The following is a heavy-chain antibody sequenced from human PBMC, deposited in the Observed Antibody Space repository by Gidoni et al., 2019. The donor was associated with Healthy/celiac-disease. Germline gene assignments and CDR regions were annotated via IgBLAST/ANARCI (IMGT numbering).Heavy chain of an antibody. V-gene: IGHV1-69*04. CDR2: IIPILDIT. CDR1: GGTFRSYA. Sequence: QVQLVQSGAEVKKPGSSVKVSCKASGGTFRSYAISRVPQAPGQGLEWMGRIIPILDITNYAQKFQGRVTITADKSTSAAYMELSSLRSEDTAVYYCARRRVVGVNYAFDIWGQGTLVTVSS. D-gene: IGHD3-22*01. J-gene: IGHJ3*02. CDR3: ARRRVVGVNYAFDI.